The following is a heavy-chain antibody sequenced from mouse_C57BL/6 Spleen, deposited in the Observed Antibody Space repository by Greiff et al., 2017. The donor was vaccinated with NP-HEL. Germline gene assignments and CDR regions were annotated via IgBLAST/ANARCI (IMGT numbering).Heavy chain of an antibody. CDR2: IYPGSGST. V-gene: IGHV1-55*01. D-gene: IGHD1-1*01. CDR3: ARNGYYGSSYWAY. J-gene: IGHJ3*01. Sequence: QVQLQQPGAELVKPGASVKMSCKASGYTFTSYWITWVKQRPGQGLEWIGDIYPGSGSTNYNEKFKSKATLTVDTSSSTAYMQLSSLTSEDSAVYYCARNGYYGSSYWAYWGQGTLVTVSA. CDR1: GYTFTSYW.